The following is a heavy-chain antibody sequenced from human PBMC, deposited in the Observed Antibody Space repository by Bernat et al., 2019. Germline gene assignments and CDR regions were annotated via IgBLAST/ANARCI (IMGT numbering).Heavy chain of an antibody. CDR3: AKDWTAGGNYGYGKFDP. V-gene: IGHV3-33*06. CDR2: IWYDGSNK. J-gene: IGHJ5*02. CDR1: GFTFSSYG. Sequence: QVQLVESGGGVVQPGRSLRLSCEASGFTFSSYGMHWVRQAPGKGLEWVAIIWYDGSNKYYADSVKGRFTISRDNSKDTLYLQMNSLRGEDRAVYYCAKDWTAGGNYGYGKFDPWGQGTLVTVSS. D-gene: IGHD3-10*01.